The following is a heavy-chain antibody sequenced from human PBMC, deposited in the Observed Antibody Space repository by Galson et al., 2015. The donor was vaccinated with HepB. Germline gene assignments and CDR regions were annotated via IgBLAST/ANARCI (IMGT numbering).Heavy chain of an antibody. CDR1: GFIFSNYW. V-gene: IGHV3-74*01. J-gene: IGHJ4*02. CDR3: VSPRLDGGGYYYFDN. CDR2: INSDGGTT. Sequence: SLRLPCAASGFIFSNYWMHWVRQAPGKGLVWVSRINSDGGTTSYADSVKGRFTISRDNAKNTLYLQMNSLRAEDTAVYYCVSPRLDGGGYYYFDNWGQGTLVTVSS. D-gene: IGHD3-22*01.